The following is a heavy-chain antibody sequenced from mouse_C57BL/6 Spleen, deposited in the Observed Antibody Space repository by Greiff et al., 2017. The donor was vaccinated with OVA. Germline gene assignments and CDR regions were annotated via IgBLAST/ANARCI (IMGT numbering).Heavy chain of an antibody. CDR2: IDPETGGT. CDR3: TRGSSPYAMDY. Sequence: VQLQQSGAELVRPGASVTLSCKASGYTFTDYEMHWVKQTPVHGLEWIGAIDPETGGTAYNQKFKGKAILTADKSSSTAYMELRSLTSEDSAVYYCTRGSSPYAMDYWGQGTSVTVSS. D-gene: IGHD1-1*01. J-gene: IGHJ4*01. CDR1: GYTFTDYE. V-gene: IGHV1-15*01.